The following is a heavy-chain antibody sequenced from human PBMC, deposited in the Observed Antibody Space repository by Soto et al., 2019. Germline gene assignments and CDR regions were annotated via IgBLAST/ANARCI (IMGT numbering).Heavy chain of an antibody. Sequence: EVQLVESGGGLVQPGGSLRLSCAASGFTFSSYSMNWVRQAPGKGLEWVSYISSSSSTIYYADSVKGRFTISRDNAKNSLYLQMNSLRAEDTAVYYCAIGLAAIAKYYYYYMDVWGKGTTGTGSS. V-gene: IGHV3-48*01. CDR1: GFTFSSYS. CDR2: ISSSSSTI. J-gene: IGHJ6*03. D-gene: IGHD6-6*01. CDR3: AIGLAAIAKYYYYYMDV.